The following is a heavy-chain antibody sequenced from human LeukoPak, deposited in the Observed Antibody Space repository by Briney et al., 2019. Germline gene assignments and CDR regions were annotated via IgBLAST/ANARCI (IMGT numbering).Heavy chain of an antibody. D-gene: IGHD3-16*01. CDR2: IYYSGST. Sequence: SETLSLTCTVSGGSISSYYWSWIRQPPGKGLEWIGYIYYSGSTNHNPSLKSRVTISVDTSKNQFSLKLSSVTAADTAVYYCARVSGGTLIDYWGQGTLVTVSS. CDR3: ARVSGGTLIDY. J-gene: IGHJ4*02. V-gene: IGHV4-59*01. CDR1: GGSISSYY.